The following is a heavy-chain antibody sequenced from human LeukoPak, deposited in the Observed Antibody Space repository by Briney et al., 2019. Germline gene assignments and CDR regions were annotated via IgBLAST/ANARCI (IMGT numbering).Heavy chain of an antibody. Sequence: SETLSLTCAVYGESFSGYYWTWIRQPPGKGLQWIGEIIESGATKYMSSLKSRVTISIDTSKSQFSLNLTSVTAADTAVYYCARGLASGYPPIPFDCWGQGTPVTVSS. CDR3: ARGLASGYPPIPFDC. D-gene: IGHD3-3*01. CDR2: IIESGAT. V-gene: IGHV4-34*12. J-gene: IGHJ4*02. CDR1: GESFSGYY.